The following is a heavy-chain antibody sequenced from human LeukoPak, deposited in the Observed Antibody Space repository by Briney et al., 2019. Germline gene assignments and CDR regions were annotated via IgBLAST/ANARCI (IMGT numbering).Heavy chain of an antibody. CDR1: GFTFSSYG. D-gene: IGHD6-13*01. CDR2: ISYDGSNK. CDR3: AKLWAAAGTRDY. J-gene: IGHJ4*02. V-gene: IGHV3-30*18. Sequence: GRSLRLSCAASGFTFSSYGMHWVRQAPGKGLEWVAVISYDGSNKYYADSVKGRFTISRDNSKNTLYLQMNSLRAEDTAVYYCAKLWAAAGTRDYWGQGTLVTVSS.